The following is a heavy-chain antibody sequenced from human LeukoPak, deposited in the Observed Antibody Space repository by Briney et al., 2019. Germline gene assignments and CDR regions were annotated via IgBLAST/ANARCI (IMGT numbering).Heavy chain of an antibody. CDR1: GYTLTELS. J-gene: IGHJ4*02. V-gene: IGHV1-24*01. CDR3: ATAFHAPMAYDY. CDR2: FDPEDGET. D-gene: IGHD2-2*01. Sequence: ASVKVSCKVSGYTLTELSMHWVRQAPGKGLEWMGGFDPEDGETIYAQKFQGRVTMTEDTSTDTAYMELSSLRSEDTAVYYCATAFHAPMAYDYWGQGTLVTVSS.